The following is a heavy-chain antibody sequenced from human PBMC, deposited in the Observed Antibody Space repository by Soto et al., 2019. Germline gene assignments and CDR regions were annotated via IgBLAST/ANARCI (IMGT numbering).Heavy chain of an antibody. CDR2: INHSGST. J-gene: IGHJ4*02. D-gene: IGHD3-22*01. CDR1: GGSFSGYY. Sequence: PSETLSLTCAVYGGSFSGYYWSWIRRPPGKGLEWIGEINHSGSTNYNPSLKSRVTISVDTSKNQFSLKLSSVTAADTAVYYCARGQGSTDSSGYTFDHCVQGTLLTVAS. CDR3: ARGQGSTDSSGYTFDH. V-gene: IGHV4-34*01.